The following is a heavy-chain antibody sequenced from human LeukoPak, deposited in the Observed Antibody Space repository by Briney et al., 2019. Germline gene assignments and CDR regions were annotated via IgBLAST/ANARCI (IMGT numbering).Heavy chain of an antibody. J-gene: IGHJ4*02. V-gene: IGHV4-39*01. CDR2: IYYSGST. D-gene: IGHD5-24*01. CDR1: GGSISSSSYY. CDR3: ASRRDGYNYYFDY. Sequence: SETLSLTCTVSGGSISSSSYYWGWIRQPPGKGLEWIGSIYYSGSTYYNPSLKSRATISVDTSKNQFSLKLSSVTAADTAVYYCASRRDGYNYYFDYWGQGTLVTVSS.